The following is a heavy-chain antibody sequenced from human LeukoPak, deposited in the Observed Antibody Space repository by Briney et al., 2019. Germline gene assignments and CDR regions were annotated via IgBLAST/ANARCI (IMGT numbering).Heavy chain of an antibody. D-gene: IGHD3-22*01. J-gene: IGHJ4*02. Sequence: GSLRLSCAASGFTFSTYWMHWVRQAPGKGLVWVSRINSDGSSTSYAASVKGRFTISRDNAKNTLYLQMNSLRAEDTAVYYCAKGAMVVVVSYFDYWGQGTLVTVSS. V-gene: IGHV3-74*01. CDR2: INSDGSST. CDR3: AKGAMVVVVSYFDY. CDR1: GFTFSTYW.